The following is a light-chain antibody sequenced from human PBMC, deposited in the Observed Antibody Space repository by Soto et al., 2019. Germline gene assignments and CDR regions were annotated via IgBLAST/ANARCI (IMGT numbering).Light chain of an antibody. CDR2: DAS. CDR3: QQSYSTPIT. Sequence: TLSTSVGDRVTITCRASQSISSWLAWYQQKPGKPPKLLIYDASSLERGVPSRFSGSRSGPDFTLTISSLQPEDFATYYCQQSYSTPITFGQGTRLEIK. J-gene: IGKJ5*01. V-gene: IGKV1-5*01. CDR1: QSISSW.